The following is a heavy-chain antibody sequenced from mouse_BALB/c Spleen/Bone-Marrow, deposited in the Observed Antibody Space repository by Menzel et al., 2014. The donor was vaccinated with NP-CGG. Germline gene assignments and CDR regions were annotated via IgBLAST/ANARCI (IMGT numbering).Heavy chain of an antibody. V-gene: IGHV7-3*02. CDR3: ARDINYDIYWYFDV. D-gene: IGHD2-4*01. Sequence: EVKLMESGGGLVQPGGSLRLSCATSGFTFTDYYMSWVRQPPGKALEWLGFIRNKAKGYTSENSASAKGRFTISRDNSQSILYLQMNTLRAEDSATYYCARDINYDIYWYFDVWGAGTTVTVSS. CDR1: GFTFTDYY. J-gene: IGHJ1*01. CDR2: IRNKAKGYTS.